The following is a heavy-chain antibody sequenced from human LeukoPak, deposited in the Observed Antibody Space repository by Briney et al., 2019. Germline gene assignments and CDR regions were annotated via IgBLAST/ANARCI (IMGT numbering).Heavy chain of an antibody. J-gene: IGHJ5*02. CDR3: ARAWIAAAGTVGWFDP. CDR1: GGSFSGYY. D-gene: IGHD6-13*01. V-gene: IGHV4-34*01. Sequence: PSETLSLTCAVYGGSFSGYYWSWIRQPPGKGLEWIGEINHSGSTNYNPSLKSRVTISVDTSKNQFSLKLSSVTAADTAVYYCARAWIAAAGTVGWFDPWGQGTLVTVSS. CDR2: INHSGST.